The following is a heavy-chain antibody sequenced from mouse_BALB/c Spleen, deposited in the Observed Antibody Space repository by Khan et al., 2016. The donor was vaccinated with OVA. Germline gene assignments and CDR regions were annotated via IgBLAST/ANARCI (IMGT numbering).Heavy chain of an antibody. Sequence: EVQLQESGPGLVKPSQSLSLTCTATGYSITSDYAWNWIRQFPGNKLEWMGYISYSGSTSYNPSLKSRISITRDTSKNQFFLQLNSVTTEDTAAYYCASGDCDGAWFAYWGQGTLVTVSA. CDR1: GYSITSDYA. CDR3: ASGDCDGAWFAY. D-gene: IGHD2-4*01. V-gene: IGHV3-2*02. J-gene: IGHJ3*01. CDR2: ISYSGST.